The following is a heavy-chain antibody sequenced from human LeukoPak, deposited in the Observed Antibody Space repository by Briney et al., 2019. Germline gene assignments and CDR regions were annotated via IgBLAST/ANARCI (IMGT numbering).Heavy chain of an antibody. J-gene: IGHJ4*02. Sequence: GGSLRLSCAASGFTFSSYWMHWVRHAPGKGLVWVSRINSDGSSTSYADSVKGRFTISRDNAKNTLYLQMNSLRAEDTAVHDSARERDDSSGYYDYWCQGTLVTVSS. CDR3: ARERDDSSGYYDY. D-gene: IGHD3-22*01. CDR1: GFTFSSYW. V-gene: IGHV3-74*01. CDR2: INSDGSST.